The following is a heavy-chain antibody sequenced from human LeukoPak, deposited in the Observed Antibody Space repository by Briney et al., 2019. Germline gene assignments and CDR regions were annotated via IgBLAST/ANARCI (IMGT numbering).Heavy chain of an antibody. Sequence: GGSLRLSCTTSGFSFSGYWMHWVRQAPGKGLVWVSSIRPSGDNTYYGDSVKGRFTISRDNSKNTVYLQMNNMRVDDTAVYYCTRVAGWHWFDPWGQGTLVTVSS. CDR3: TRVAGWHWFDP. J-gene: IGHJ5*02. D-gene: IGHD6-19*01. V-gene: IGHV3-23*01. CDR1: GFSFSGYW. CDR2: IRPSGDNT.